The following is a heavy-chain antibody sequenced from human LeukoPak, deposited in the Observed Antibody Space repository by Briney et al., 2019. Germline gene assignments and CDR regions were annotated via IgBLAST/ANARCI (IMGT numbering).Heavy chain of an antibody. CDR2: VNPNSGGT. D-gene: IGHD2-2*01. J-gene: IGHJ4*02. CDR3: VRGLCTGTICYVFDY. V-gene: IGHV1-2*02. Sequence: ASVKVSCKASGYTFTGYYIHWVRQAPGQGLEWMGWVNPNSGGTNFAQKLQGRVTMTSDTSMSTAYMEMSGLRSDDTAVYYCVRGLCTGTICYVFDYWGQGTLVTVSS. CDR1: GYTFTGYY.